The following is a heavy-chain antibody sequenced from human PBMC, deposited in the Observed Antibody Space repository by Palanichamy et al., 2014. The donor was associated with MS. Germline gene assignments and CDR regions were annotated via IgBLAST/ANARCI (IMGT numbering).Heavy chain of an antibody. D-gene: IGHD4-17*01. CDR3: ARDVTDYEVGEDWFDP. Sequence: QVQLVQSGAEVKKPGASLKISCKASGYTFTGYAIHWVRQAPGQRLEWVGWSNAGGGYAKYSQEFQGRVTITRDTSASTAYMELKSLTSEDTAVYYCARDVTDYEVGEDWFDPWGQGTLVTVSS. CDR2: SNAGGGYA. J-gene: IGHJ5*02. V-gene: IGHV1-3*02. CDR1: GYTFTGYA.